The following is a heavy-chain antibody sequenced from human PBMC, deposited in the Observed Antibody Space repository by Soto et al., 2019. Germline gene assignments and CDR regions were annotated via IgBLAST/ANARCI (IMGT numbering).Heavy chain of an antibody. CDR2: IYSGGST. D-gene: IGHD1-7*01. J-gene: IGHJ4*02. V-gene: IGHV3-53*02. CDR3: QGTYAKDY. Sequence: EVQLVETGGGLFQPGGSLRLSCVVSEFTVSNNYMSWVRQAPGKGLEWVSLIYSGGSTYYADSVKGRFTISRDNSKNTLYLQMNSLRAEDTAIYYCQGTYAKDYWGQGTLVTVCS. CDR1: EFTVSNNY.